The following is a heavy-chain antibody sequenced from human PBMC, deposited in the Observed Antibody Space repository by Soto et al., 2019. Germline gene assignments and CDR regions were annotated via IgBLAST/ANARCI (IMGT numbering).Heavy chain of an antibody. CDR1: GFTFSSYS. D-gene: IGHD2-15*01. J-gene: IGHJ4*02. V-gene: IGHV3-21*01. CDR2: ISSSSSYI. Sequence: GGSLRLSCAASGFTFSSYSMNWVRQAPGKGLEWVSSISSSSSYIYYADSVKGRFTISRDNAKNSLYLQMNSLRAEDTAVYYCARSPVAATHLYNYWGQGTLVTVSS. CDR3: ARSPVAATHLYNY.